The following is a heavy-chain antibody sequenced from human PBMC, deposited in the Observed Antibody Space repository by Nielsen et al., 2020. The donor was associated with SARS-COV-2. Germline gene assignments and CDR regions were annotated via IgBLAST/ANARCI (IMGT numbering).Heavy chain of an antibody. V-gene: IGHV4-61*08. J-gene: IGHJ6*04. CDR2: IYYSGST. CDR1: GGSVSSGGYY. CDR3: ARGDPSSVSMDV. Sequence: SETLSLTCTVSGGSVSSGGYYWSWIRQPPGKGLEWIGYIYYSGSTNYNPSLKSRVTISVDKSKNQFSLKLSSVTAADTAVYYCARGDPSSVSMDVWGKGTTVTVSS. D-gene: IGHD6-6*01.